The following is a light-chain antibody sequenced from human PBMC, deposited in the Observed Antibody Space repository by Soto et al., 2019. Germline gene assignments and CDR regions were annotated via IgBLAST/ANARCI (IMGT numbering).Light chain of an antibody. CDR3: QDYISASALT. CDR2: AAS. Sequence: DIQMTQSPSSLSASVGDRVTITCRASQDISNYLAWYQQKPGNVPKLLIYAASTLQSGVPSRFSGSGSGTDFTLTISSLQPEDVATYYCQDYISASALTFGGGTKVGIK. J-gene: IGKJ4*01. CDR1: QDISNY. V-gene: IGKV1-27*01.